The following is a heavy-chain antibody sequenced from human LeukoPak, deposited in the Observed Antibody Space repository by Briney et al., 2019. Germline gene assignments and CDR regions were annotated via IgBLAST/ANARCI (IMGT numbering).Heavy chain of an antibody. CDR1: GASITSFH. Sequence: SETLSLTCAVSGASITSFHWTWFRQPAGRGLEWVGLIYTSGSTLYNPSLQRRVAMSVDVTKNQLSLKLSYVTAADAATYYCARKDGDYWGQGTLVTVSS. V-gene: IGHV4-4*07. D-gene: IGHD6-6*01. CDR3: ARKDGDY. CDR2: IYTSGST. J-gene: IGHJ4*02.